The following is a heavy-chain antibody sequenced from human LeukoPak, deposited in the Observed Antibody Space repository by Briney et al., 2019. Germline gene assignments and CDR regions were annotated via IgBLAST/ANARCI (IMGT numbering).Heavy chain of an antibody. CDR2: IYYSGST. CDR3: ASSSIAVAGTLNRFDY. J-gene: IGHJ4*02. CDR1: GGSISSYY. D-gene: IGHD6-19*01. V-gene: IGHV4-59*01. Sequence: PSETLSLTCTVSGGSISSYYWSWIRQPPGKGLEWIGYIYYSGSTNYNPSLKSRVTISVDTSKNQFSLKLSSVTAADTAVYYCASSSIAVAGTLNRFDYWGKGTLVTVSS.